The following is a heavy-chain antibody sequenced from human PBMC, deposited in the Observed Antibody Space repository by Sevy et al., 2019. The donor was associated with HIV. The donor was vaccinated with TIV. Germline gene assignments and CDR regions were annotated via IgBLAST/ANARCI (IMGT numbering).Heavy chain of an antibody. V-gene: IGHV3-23*01. D-gene: IGHD2-8*01. Sequence: GGSLSCAASGFAFYDYSMSWIRQAPGKGLEWVATLSFGCGKINYADSVKGRFTISRDNSKNSFYLQVDNLRVEDTALYYCAREGCTRPHDYWGQGTRVTVSS. CDR1: GFAFYDYS. J-gene: IGHJ4*02. CDR3: AREGCTRPHDY. CDR2: LSFGCGKI.